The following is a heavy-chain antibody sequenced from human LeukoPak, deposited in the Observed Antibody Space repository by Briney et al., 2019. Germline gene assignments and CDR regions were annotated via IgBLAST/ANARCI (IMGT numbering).Heavy chain of an antibody. Sequence: PGGSLRLSCAASAFTVSSNYMSWVRQAPGKGLEWVSVIYSGVSTYYADSVKGRFTISRDNSKNTLYLQMNSLRAEDTAVYYCAKPRIVVVTAIHYFDYWGQGTLVTVSS. CDR1: AFTVSSNY. CDR3: AKPRIVVVTAIHYFDY. D-gene: IGHD2-21*02. CDR2: IYSGVST. V-gene: IGHV3-53*01. J-gene: IGHJ4*02.